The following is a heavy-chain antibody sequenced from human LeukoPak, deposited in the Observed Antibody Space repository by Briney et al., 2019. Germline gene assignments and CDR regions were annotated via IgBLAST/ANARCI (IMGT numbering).Heavy chain of an antibody. CDR1: GFTFSSYG. D-gene: IGHD2-2*01. J-gene: IGHJ4*02. Sequence: GGSLRLSCAASGFTFSSYGMHWVRQAPGKGLEWVAFIRYDGSNKYYADSVKGRFTISRDNSKNTLYLQMNSLRAEDTAVYYCAEDAGGRYCSSTSCYPGAYWGQGTLVTVSS. V-gene: IGHV3-30*02. CDR2: IRYDGSNK. CDR3: AEDAGGRYCSSTSCYPGAY.